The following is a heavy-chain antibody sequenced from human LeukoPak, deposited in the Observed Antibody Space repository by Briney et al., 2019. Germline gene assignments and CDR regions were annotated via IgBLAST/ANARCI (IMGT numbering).Heavy chain of an antibody. V-gene: IGHV1-8*01. CDR2: MNPNSGNT. D-gene: IGHD6-13*01. J-gene: IGHJ5*02. CDR3: ARVSSSWYEDGFDP. CDR1: GYTFTSYD. Sequence: ASVKVSCKASGYTFTSYDINWVRQAPGQGLEWMGWMNPNSGNTGYAQKFQGRVTMTRNTSISTAYMELSSLRSEDTAVYYCARVSSSWYEDGFDPWGQGTLVTVSS.